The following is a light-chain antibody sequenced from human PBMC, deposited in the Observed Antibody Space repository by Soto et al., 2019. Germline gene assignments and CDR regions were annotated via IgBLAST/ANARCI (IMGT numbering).Light chain of an antibody. CDR2: GAS. Sequence: EIVLTQSPGTLSLSPGERATLSCRASQSVSSNYLAWYQQRPGQAPRVLIYGASSRATGIPDRFSGSGSGTDFTLTISRLEPEDFAVYFCHHYGNSPPNTFGQGTNVEIK. CDR1: QSVSSNY. J-gene: IGKJ2*01. V-gene: IGKV3-20*01. CDR3: HHYGNSPPNT.